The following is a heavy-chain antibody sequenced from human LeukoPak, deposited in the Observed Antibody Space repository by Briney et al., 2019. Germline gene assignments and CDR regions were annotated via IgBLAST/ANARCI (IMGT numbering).Heavy chain of an antibody. CDR1: GDSVSTNSAT. J-gene: IGHJ5*01. Sequence: SQTLSLTCAISGDSVSTNSATWAWLRQSPSRGLEWLGRTYYRSKWYNDYAVSMKSRITINPDTSKNQFSLQLNSVTPEDTAVYYCARLVGASWFDSWGQGTLVTVSS. CDR2: TYYRSKWYN. CDR3: ARLVGASWFDS. D-gene: IGHD1-26*01. V-gene: IGHV6-1*01.